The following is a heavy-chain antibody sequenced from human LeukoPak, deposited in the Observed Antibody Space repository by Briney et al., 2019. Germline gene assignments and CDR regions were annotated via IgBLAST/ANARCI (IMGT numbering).Heavy chain of an antibody. J-gene: IGHJ6*02. Sequence: ASVKVSCKASGYTFTSYGISWVRQAPGQGLEWMGSISAYNGNTKYAQKLQGRVTMTTDTSTSTAYMELRSLRSDDTAVYYCAREAIVVVVAAPYYYYGMDVWGQGTTVTVSS. D-gene: IGHD2-15*01. V-gene: IGHV1-18*01. CDR1: GYTFTSYG. CDR2: ISAYNGNT. CDR3: AREAIVVVVAAPYYYYGMDV.